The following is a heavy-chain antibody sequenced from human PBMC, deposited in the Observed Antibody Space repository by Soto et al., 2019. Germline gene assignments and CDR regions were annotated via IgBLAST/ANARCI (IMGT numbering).Heavy chain of an antibody. CDR1: GGTFGSYA. CDR3: ARSQGSSTSLEIYYYYYYGMDV. Sequence: QVQLVQSGAEVKKPGSSVKVSCKASGGTFGSYAISWVRQAPGQGLEWMGGIIPIPGTANYAQKFQGRVTIAADESTSTAYMELSSLRSDDTAVYYCARSQGSSTSLEIYYYYYYGMDVWGQGTKVTVSS. V-gene: IGHV1-69*01. CDR2: IIPIPGTA. D-gene: IGHD2-2*01. J-gene: IGHJ6*02.